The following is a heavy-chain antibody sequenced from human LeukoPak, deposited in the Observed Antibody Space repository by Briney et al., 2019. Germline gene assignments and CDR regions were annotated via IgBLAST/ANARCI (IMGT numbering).Heavy chain of an antibody. V-gene: IGHV3-23*01. Sequence: PGGSLRLSCAASGFTVSSNYMSWVRQAPGKGLEWVSAISGSGGSTYYADSVKGRFTISRDNSKNTLYLQMNSLRAEDTAVYYCAKDTASSWWYFDLWGRGTLATVSS. J-gene: IGHJ2*01. D-gene: IGHD5-18*01. CDR1: GFTVSSNY. CDR2: ISGSGGST. CDR3: AKDTASSWWYFDL.